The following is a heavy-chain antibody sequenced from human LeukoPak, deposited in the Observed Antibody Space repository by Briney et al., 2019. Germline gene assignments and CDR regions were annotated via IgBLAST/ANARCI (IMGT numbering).Heavy chain of an antibody. J-gene: IGHJ5*02. V-gene: IGHV4-59*08. Sequence: SETLSLTCSVSGGSINNYWWNWIRQPPGKGLEWIGYIYYSGSTNYNPSLKSRVTISVDTSKNQFSLKLSSVTAADTAVYYCARAPIGYCSSTSCLNWFDPWGQGTLVTVSS. D-gene: IGHD2-2*01. CDR2: IYYSGST. CDR1: GGSINNYW. CDR3: ARAPIGYCSSTSCLNWFDP.